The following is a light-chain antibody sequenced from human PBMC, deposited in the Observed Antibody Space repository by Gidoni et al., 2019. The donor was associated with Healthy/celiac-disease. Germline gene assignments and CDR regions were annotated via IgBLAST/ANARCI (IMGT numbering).Light chain of an antibody. CDR3: QQGYSTPLT. V-gene: IGKV1-39*01. CDR2: AAS. J-gene: IGKJ4*01. CDR1: QSISSY. Sequence: DIQMTPSPTSLSASVGDRVTITCRASQSISSYLNWDHQKPGKAPKLLIYAASSLESGVPSRFSGSGSGTDFTLTISSLQPEDFATYYCQQGYSTPLTFGGGNKGE.